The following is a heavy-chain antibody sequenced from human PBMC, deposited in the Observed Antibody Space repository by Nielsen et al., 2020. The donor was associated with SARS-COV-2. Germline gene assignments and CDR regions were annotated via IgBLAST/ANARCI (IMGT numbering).Heavy chain of an antibody. V-gene: IGHV3-30*18. CDR1: GFTFSIYA. CDR2: ISYDGSNK. D-gene: IGHD3-22*01. Sequence: GESLKISCAASGFTFSIYAMHWVRQAPGKGLEWVTVISYDGSNKYYADSVKGRFTISRDNSKNTLYLQMNSLRAEDTAVYYCAKDRATYDALGSSDYWGQGTLVTVSS. CDR3: AKDRATYDALGSSDY. J-gene: IGHJ4*02.